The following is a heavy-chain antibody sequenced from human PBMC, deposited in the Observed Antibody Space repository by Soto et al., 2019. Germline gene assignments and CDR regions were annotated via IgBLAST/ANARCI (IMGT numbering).Heavy chain of an antibody. CDR1: GGSMDYYY. CDR3: ASGRLVSRYYGLDV. CDR2: IFTSGNT. Sequence: LXLICTVSGGSMDYYYCSWIRQPAGKGLEWIGRIFTSGNTNYNPSLRSRLTMSVDTSTNQVSLRLTSVTAADTAVYYCASGRLVSRYYGLDVWGQGTTVTVS. V-gene: IGHV4-4*07. D-gene: IGHD6-6*01. J-gene: IGHJ6*02.